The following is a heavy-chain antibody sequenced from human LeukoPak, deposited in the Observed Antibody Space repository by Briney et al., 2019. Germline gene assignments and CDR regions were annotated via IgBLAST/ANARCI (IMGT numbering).Heavy chain of an antibody. V-gene: IGHV3-48*01. Sequence: QPGGSLRLSCAASGFTFSDYSMTWVRQAPGKGLEWLSYISSSSSFIYYADSVKGRFTISRDNARNSLHLQMNSLRAEDTAVYYCAKSLVATIRDLYYYYYYYMDVWGKGTTVTVSS. D-gene: IGHD5-12*01. CDR2: ISSSSSFI. J-gene: IGHJ6*03. CDR3: AKSLVATIRDLYYYYYYYMDV. CDR1: GFTFSDYS.